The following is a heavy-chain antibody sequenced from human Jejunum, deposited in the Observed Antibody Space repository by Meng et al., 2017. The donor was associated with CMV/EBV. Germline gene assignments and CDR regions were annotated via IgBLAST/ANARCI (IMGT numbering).Heavy chain of an antibody. J-gene: IGHJ4*02. V-gene: IGHV2-5*02. CDR3: AHFVGGYYPSRPDY. Sequence: PLKEPGPPLVKPPQTLSVTCSFSGFSPSASGEGVGWIRQPPRKALEWLAMIYRGDDKRYSPSLNSRLTIAKDTSKNEVVLTLTNMGPIDTGTYYCAHFVGGYYPSRPDYWGQGTLVTVSS. CDR2: IYRGDDK. CDR1: GFSPSASGEG. D-gene: IGHD1-26*01.